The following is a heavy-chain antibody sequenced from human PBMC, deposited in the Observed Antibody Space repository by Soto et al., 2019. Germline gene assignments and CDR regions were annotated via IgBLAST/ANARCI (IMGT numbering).Heavy chain of an antibody. Sequence: QVQLVESGGGVVQPGRSLRLSCAVSGFTVSTYGMHWVRQAPGKGLERVAVISRDGGTKYYADSVKGRFTISRDYSRKTLFLEMNSLRGEDMTVYYCNGEVASGYWRQGTLVTVS. CDR1: GFTVSTYG. J-gene: IGHJ4*02. CDR2: ISRDGGTK. V-gene: IGHV3-30*03. CDR3: NGEVASGY. D-gene: IGHD2-8*01.